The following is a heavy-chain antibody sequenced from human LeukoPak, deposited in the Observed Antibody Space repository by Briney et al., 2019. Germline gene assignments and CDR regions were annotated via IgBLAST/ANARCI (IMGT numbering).Heavy chain of an antibody. V-gene: IGHV1-18*01. CDR2: ISAYNGNT. J-gene: IGHJ4*02. CDR1: GYTFTSYG. CDR3: ARTYYYDSSGCNPNDY. Sequence: GASVKVSCKASGYTFTSYGISWVRQAPGQGLEWMGWISAYNGNTNYAQKLQGRVTMTTDTSTSAAYMVLRSLRSDDTAVYYCARTYYYDSSGCNPNDYWGQGTLVTVSS. D-gene: IGHD3-22*01.